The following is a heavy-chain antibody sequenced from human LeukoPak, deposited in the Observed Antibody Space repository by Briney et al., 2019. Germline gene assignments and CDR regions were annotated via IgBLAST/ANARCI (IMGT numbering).Heavy chain of an antibody. V-gene: IGHV3-43*01. J-gene: IGHJ4*02. CDR1: GFTFDDYT. D-gene: IGHD1-14*01. Sequence: GGSLRLTCAGYGFTFDDYTMHWVRQAPGKGLEWVSLISWDGGSTYYADSVKGRFTISRDNSQNSLYLQMSSLRTEDTALYYCAKEGSTTSSDFFDYWGQGTLVSVSS. CDR2: ISWDGGST. CDR3: AKEGSTTSSDFFDY.